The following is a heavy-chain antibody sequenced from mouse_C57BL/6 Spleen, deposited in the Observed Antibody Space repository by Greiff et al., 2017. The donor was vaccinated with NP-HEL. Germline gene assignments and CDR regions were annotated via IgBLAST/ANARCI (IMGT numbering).Heavy chain of an antibody. D-gene: IGHD2-5*01. CDR1: GYSFTGYY. CDR3: ARRYSNYWYFDV. Sequence: VQLKESGPELVKPGASVKISCKASGYSFTGYYMSWVKQSPEKSLEWIGEINPSTGGTTYNQKFKAKATLTVDKSSSTAYMQLKSLTSEDSAVYYCARRYSNYWYFDVWGTGTTVTVSS. V-gene: IGHV1-42*01. J-gene: IGHJ1*03. CDR2: INPSTGGT.